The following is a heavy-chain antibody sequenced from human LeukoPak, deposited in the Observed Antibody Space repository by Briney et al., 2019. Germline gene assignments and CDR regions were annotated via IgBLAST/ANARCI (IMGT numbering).Heavy chain of an antibody. V-gene: IGHV3-23*01. CDR1: GFTFSSYA. J-gene: IGHJ4*02. CDR2: ISGSGGST. Sequence: VQPGGSLRLSCAASGFTFSSYAMSWVRQAPGKGLEWVSAISGSGGSTYFADSVKGRFTISRDNAKNSLYLQMNSLRAEDTAVYYCARGGYYNWNLYFDYWGQGTLVTVSS. CDR3: ARGGYYNWNLYFDY. D-gene: IGHD1-20*01.